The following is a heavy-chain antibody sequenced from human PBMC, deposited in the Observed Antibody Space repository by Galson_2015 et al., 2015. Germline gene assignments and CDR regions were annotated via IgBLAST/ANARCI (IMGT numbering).Heavy chain of an antibody. CDR2: ISSSGSTI. J-gene: IGHJ4*02. D-gene: IGHD1-26*01. Sequence: SLRLSCAASGFTFSSYEMNWVRQAPGKGLEWVSYISSSGSTIYYADSVKGRFTISRDNAKNSLYLQMNSLRAEDTAVYYCARGRYPLGGSYLVGYFDYWGQGTLVTVSS. CDR1: GFTFSSYE. V-gene: IGHV3-48*03. CDR3: ARGRYPLGGSYLVGYFDY.